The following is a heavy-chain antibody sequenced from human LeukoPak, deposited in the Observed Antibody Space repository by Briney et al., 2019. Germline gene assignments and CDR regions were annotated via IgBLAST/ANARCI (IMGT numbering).Heavy chain of an antibody. D-gene: IGHD3-3*01. J-gene: IGHJ5*02. CDR1: GGSFSGYY. Sequence: SETLSLTCAVYGGSFSGYYWSWIRQPPGKGLEWIGKINHSGSTNYNPSLKSRVTISVDTSKNQFSLKLSSVTAADTAVYYCARAGVRFLEWLPRHNWFDPWGQGTLVTVSS. CDR2: INHSGST. CDR3: ARAGVRFLEWLPRHNWFDP. V-gene: IGHV4-34*01.